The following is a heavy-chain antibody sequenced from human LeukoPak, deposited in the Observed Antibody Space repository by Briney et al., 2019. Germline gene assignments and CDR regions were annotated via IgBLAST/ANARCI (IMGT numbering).Heavy chain of an antibody. D-gene: IGHD3-22*01. CDR2: ISGSGGGT. CDR3: AKRGVVIRVILVGFHKEAYYFDS. Sequence: GGSLRLSCAVSGITFSNYAMSWVRQAPGKGLEWVAGISGSGGGTNYADSVKGRFTISRDNPKNTLYLQMNNLRADDTAVYFCAKRGVVIRVILVGFHKEAYYFDSWGQGALVTVSS. J-gene: IGHJ4*02. CDR1: GITFSNYA. V-gene: IGHV3-23*01.